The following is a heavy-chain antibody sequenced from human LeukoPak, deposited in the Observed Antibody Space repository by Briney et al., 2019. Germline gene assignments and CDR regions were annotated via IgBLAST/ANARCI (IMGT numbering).Heavy chain of an antibody. Sequence: GGSLRLSCAASGFTFSSYAMSWVRQAPGKGLEWVSAISGSGGSTYYADSVKGRFTISRDNSKNTLYLQMNSLRAEDTAVYYCAKDRAITFGGVIPRMPAFDIWGQGTMVTVSS. D-gene: IGHD3-16*02. CDR3: AKDRAITFGGVIPRMPAFDI. V-gene: IGHV3-23*01. CDR2: ISGSGGST. CDR1: GFTFSSYA. J-gene: IGHJ3*02.